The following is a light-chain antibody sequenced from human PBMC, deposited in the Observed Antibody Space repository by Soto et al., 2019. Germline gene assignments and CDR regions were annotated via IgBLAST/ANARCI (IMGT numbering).Light chain of an antibody. Sequence: DVLMTQSPLSLPVTLGQPASISCRYSHSHVNSDGSRREDLFHHRPGKAPRRLIYGASNRDSGVSDRFSGSGSGTDYTLNISRVEAEDVAIYYCEQYTNWPHTFGQGTKLEIK. CDR2: GAS. CDR1: HSHVNSDGSRR. V-gene: IGKV2-30*01. CDR3: EQYTNWPHT. J-gene: IGKJ2*01.